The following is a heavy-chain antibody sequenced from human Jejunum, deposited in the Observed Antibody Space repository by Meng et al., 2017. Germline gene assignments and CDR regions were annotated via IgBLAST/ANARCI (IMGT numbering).Heavy chain of an antibody. J-gene: IGHJ4*02. CDR2: IKPYNGGT. V-gene: IGHV1-2*02. CDR1: GYTFSDYN. D-gene: IGHD3-9*01. CDR3: ARDLSGGNDNFYFAY. Sequence: ASVKVSCKASGYTFSDYNMHWVRQAPGRGLEWMGWIKPYNGGTKYAQTFQGRVTMTRDNSISTAYMELSDLRSDDTAIYYCARDLSGGNDNFYFAYWGQGTLVTVSS.